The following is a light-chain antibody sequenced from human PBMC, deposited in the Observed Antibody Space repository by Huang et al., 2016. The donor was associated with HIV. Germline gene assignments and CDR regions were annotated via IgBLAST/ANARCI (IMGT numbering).Light chain of an antibody. J-gene: IGKJ2*01. Sequence: EIVLTQSPGTLSLSPGERATLSCRASPSVSSNYFAWYQQKPGQAPRLLIYGASSRATGIPDRVSGSGSGTDFTLTISRLEPEDFAVYYCQQYGSSPPYTFGQGTKLEIK. CDR1: PSVSSNY. CDR2: GAS. CDR3: QQYGSSPPYT. V-gene: IGKV3-20*01.